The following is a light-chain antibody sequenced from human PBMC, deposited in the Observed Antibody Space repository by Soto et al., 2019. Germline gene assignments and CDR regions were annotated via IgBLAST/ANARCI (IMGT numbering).Light chain of an antibody. CDR3: CSYARSSTLYV. J-gene: IGLJ1*01. Sequence: QSALTHPASVSGSPGQSITISCTGTSSDVGSYNLVSWYQQHPGKAPKLMIYEVNKRPSGVSNRFSGSKSGNTASLTISGLQAEDEADYYCCSYARSSTLYVFGSGTKVTVL. CDR1: SSDVGSYNL. V-gene: IGLV2-23*02. CDR2: EVN.